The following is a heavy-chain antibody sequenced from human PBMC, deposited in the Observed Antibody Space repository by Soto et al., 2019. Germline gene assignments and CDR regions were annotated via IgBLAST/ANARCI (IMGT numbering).Heavy chain of an antibody. Sequence: EVQLVESGGGLVQPGRSLRLSCAASGFTFDDYAMHWVRQVPGKGLEWVSGINWNSGSIGYGDSVKGRFAISSDNAKNSLQLQMNSLSAEDTAFYYCVKDESINWYSGHFRHWGQGTLVTVSS. V-gene: IGHV3-9*01. CDR2: INWNSGSI. J-gene: IGHJ1*01. CDR3: VKDESINWYSGHFRH. CDR1: GFTFDDYA. D-gene: IGHD6-13*01.